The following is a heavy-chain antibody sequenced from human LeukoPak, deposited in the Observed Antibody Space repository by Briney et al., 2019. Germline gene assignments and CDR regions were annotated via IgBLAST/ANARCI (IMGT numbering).Heavy chain of an antibody. CDR3: AKNQPPTN. CDR1: GFTFSSYA. CDR2: ITSDGSS. Sequence: GESLRLSCAASGFTFSSYAMSWVRQAPGKGLEWVSAITSDGSSYYADSVKGRFTISRDNSRNTLYLQMNSLRAEDTAVYYCAKNQPPTNWGQGTLVTVSS. D-gene: IGHD5-12*01. V-gene: IGHV3-23*01. J-gene: IGHJ4*02.